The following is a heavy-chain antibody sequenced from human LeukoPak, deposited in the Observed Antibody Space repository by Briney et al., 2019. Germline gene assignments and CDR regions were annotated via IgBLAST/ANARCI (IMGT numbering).Heavy chain of an antibody. CDR3: AREWAGDT. V-gene: IGHV3-48*01. CDR2: ISSSSSTI. D-gene: IGHD1-14*01. J-gene: IGHJ3*02. CDR1: GFTFSRYS. Sequence: GGSLRLSCEASGFTFSRYSMNWVRQAPGKGLEWLSYISSSSSTIEYADSVKGRFTISRDNAKSSLYLQMNSLRAEDTAVYYCAREWAGDTWGQGTMVTVSS.